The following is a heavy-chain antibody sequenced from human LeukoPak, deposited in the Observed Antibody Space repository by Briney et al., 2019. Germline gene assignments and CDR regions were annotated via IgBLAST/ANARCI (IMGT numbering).Heavy chain of an antibody. J-gene: IGHJ4*02. CDR3: ARANSIPLLWFGS. V-gene: IGHV4-4*02. Sequence: SETLSLTCAVSGGSISSSNWWSWVRQPPGKGLEWIGEIYHSGSTNYNPSLKSRVTISVDKSKNQFSLKLSSVTAADTAVYYCARANSIPLLWFGSWGQGTLVTVSS. CDR1: GGSISSSNW. CDR2: IYHSGST. D-gene: IGHD3-10*01.